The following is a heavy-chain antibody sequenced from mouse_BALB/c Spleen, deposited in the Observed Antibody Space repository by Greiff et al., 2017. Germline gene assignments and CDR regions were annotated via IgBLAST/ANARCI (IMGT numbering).Heavy chain of an antibody. CDR3: ARDGYGGYFDY. CDR2: ISSGGST. CDR1: GFTFSSYA. V-gene: IGHV5-6-5*01. D-gene: IGHD2-2*01. J-gene: IGHJ2*01. Sequence: DVMLVESGGGLVKPGGSLKLSCAASGFTFSSYAMSWVRQTPEKRLEWVASISSGGSTYYPDSVKGRFTISRDNARNILYLQMSSLRSEDTAMYYCARDGYGGYFDYWGQGTTLTVSS.